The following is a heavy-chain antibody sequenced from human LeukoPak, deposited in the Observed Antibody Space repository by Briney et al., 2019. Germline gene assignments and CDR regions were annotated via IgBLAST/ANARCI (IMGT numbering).Heavy chain of an antibody. CDR1: VGSLSSSSYY. CDR2: IYYSGST. D-gene: IGHD3-3*01. J-gene: IGHJ6*03. Sequence: PSETLSLTCTVSVGSLSSSSYYWGWIRQPPGKGLGRIGSIYYSGSTYYDPSLKSRVTRSVDTSKNHFSLKLSSVTAADTAVYYCASPPARITIFGVVIPEHHYYYKDVWGKGTTVTVSS. V-gene: IGHV4-39*02. CDR3: ASPPARITIFGVVIPEHHYYYKDV.